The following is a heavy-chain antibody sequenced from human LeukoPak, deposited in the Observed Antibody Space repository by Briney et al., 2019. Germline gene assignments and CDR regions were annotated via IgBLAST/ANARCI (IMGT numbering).Heavy chain of an antibody. CDR1: GYTFSTYS. CDR3: AREAYLWVGGVAHRPFDF. D-gene: IGHD3-16*01. J-gene: IGHJ4*02. Sequence: ASVKVSCKASGYTFSTYSFSWVRLAPGQGLQWVGWISPYNGNTNYAQNLQGRVTLTTDTSTSTAYMELTNLTSDDTAVYYCAREAYLWVGGVAHRPFDFWGQGTLVTVSS. V-gene: IGHV1-18*01. CDR2: ISPYNGNT.